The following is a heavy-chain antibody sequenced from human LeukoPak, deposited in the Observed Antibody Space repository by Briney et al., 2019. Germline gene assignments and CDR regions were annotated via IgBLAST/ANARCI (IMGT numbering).Heavy chain of an antibody. Sequence: GGSLRLSCAASGFTFDDYAMHWVRQAPGEGLEWVSGISWNSGSIGYADSVKGRFTISRDNAKNSLYLQMNSLRAEDTALYYCAKEVGSYVWGSYRYEGFDYWGQGTLVTVSS. D-gene: IGHD3-16*02. CDR2: ISWNSGSI. J-gene: IGHJ4*02. CDR1: GFTFDDYA. CDR3: AKEVGSYVWGSYRYEGFDY. V-gene: IGHV3-9*01.